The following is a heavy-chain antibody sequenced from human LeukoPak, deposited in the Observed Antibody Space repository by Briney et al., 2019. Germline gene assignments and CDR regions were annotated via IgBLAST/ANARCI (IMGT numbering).Heavy chain of an antibody. CDR3: ARFGGSGDTRGYFDN. CDR1: GASISNYY. J-gene: IGHJ4*02. Sequence: PSETLSLTCIVSGASISNYYWSWIRQPAGKGPEWIGRIYNGGSTNYNSSLRSRITMSPDTSKNQFSLKLTSVTAADTAVYYCARFGGSGDTRGYFDNWGQGTLVTVSS. D-gene: IGHD2-15*01. V-gene: IGHV4-4*07. CDR2: IYNGGST.